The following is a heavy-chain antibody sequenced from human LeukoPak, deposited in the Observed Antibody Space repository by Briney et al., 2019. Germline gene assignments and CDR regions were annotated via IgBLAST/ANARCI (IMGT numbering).Heavy chain of an antibody. V-gene: IGHV4-59*01. CDR2: IYYSGST. J-gene: IGHJ6*02. CDR3: ARAHSIASYYYGVDV. D-gene: IGHD2/OR15-2a*01. Sequence: SETLSLTCTVSGGSISSYYWSWIRQPPGKGLEWIGYIYYSGSTNYSPSLKSRVTISVDTSKNQFSLKLSSVTAADTAVYYRARAHSIASYYYGVDVWGQGTTVTVSS. CDR1: GGSISSYY.